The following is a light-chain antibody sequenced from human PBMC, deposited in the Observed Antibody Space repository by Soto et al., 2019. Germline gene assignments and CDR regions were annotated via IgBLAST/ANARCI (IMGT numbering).Light chain of an antibody. J-gene: IGKJ1*01. CDR2: AAS. CDR1: QSISSY. Sequence: DIQMTQSPSSLSASVGDRVTITCRASQSISSYLNWYQQKPGKAPKLLIYAASSLQSGVPSRCSGSGSGTDFTLTISSLQPEDFATYYCHHSYSTPPTFGQGTKVEIK. V-gene: IGKV1-39*01. CDR3: HHSYSTPPT.